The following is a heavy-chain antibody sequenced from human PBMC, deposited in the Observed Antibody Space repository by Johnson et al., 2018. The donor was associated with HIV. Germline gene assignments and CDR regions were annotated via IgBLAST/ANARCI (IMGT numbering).Heavy chain of an antibody. CDR1: GFTFSSYA. J-gene: IGHJ3*02. V-gene: IGHV3-30*18. D-gene: IGHD1-26*01. CDR2: ISYDGGNK. CDR3: AKWSIVGATFSDAFDI. Sequence: QVQLVESGGGVVQPGRSPRLSCAASGFTFSSYALHWVRQAPGKGLQWVAVISYDGGNKYYADSVKGRFTISRDNSKNTLYLQMNSLRAEDTAVYYCAKWSIVGATFSDAFDIWGQGTMVTVSS.